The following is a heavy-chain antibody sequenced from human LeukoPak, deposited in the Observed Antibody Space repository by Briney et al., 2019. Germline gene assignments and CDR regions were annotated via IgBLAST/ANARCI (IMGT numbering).Heavy chain of an antibody. V-gene: IGHV4-30-4*01. D-gene: IGHD6-19*01. CDR2: IYYSGST. Sequence: SETLSLTCPVSGGSISSGDYYWSWIRQPPGKGLEWIGYIYYSGSTYYNPSLKSRVTISVDTSKNQFSLKLSSVTAADTAVYYCARKPYSSGEDYWGQGTLVTVSS. J-gene: IGHJ4*02. CDR1: GGSISSGDYY. CDR3: ARKPYSSGEDY.